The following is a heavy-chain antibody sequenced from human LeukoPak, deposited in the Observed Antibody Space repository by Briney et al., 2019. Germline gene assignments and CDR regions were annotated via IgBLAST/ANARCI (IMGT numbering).Heavy chain of an antibody. CDR3: AKDSLEWLVPHY. CDR1: GFTFSSYA. J-gene: IGHJ4*02. Sequence: GRSLRLSCAASGFTFSSYAMHWVRQAPGKGLEWVSAISGSGGSTYYADSVKGRFTISRDNSKNTLYLQMNSLRAEDTAVYYCAKDSLEWLVPHYWGQGTLVTVSS. CDR2: ISGSGGST. V-gene: IGHV3-23*01. D-gene: IGHD6-19*01.